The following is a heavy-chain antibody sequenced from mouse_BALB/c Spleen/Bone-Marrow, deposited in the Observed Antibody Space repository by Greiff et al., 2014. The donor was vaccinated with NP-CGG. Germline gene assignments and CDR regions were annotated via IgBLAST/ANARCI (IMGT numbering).Heavy chain of an antibody. V-gene: IGHV1-54*01. Sequence: QVQLQQPGAELVRPGTSVKVSCKASGYAFTNYLIEWVKQRPGQGLEWIGVINPGSGGTNYNGKFKGKATLTADKSSSTAYMQLSSLTSDDSAVYFCARWDYAMDYWGQGTSVTVSS. CDR2: INPGSGGT. J-gene: IGHJ4*01. CDR3: ARWDYAMDY. CDR1: GYAFTNYL.